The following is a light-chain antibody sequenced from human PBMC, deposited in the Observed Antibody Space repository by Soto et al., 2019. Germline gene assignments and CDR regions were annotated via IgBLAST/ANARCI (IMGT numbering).Light chain of an antibody. V-gene: IGKV3-20*01. CDR2: GAS. J-gene: IGKJ1*01. CDR3: QLYGSSSWT. Sequence: EIVLTQSPGTLSLSPGERATLSCRASQSVSSSYLAWYQQKPGQAPRLLIYGASSGAAGIPDRFTGSGSGTDFTLTISRLEPEDFAVYYCQLYGSSSWTFGQGTKV. CDR1: QSVSSSY.